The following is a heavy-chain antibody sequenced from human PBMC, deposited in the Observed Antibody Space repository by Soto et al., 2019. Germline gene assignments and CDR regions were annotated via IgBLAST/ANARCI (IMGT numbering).Heavy chain of an antibody. CDR3: ARDRGPSSGYYPYWFDP. CDR1: GGTFSSYA. CDR2: IIHIFGTA. D-gene: IGHD3-22*01. J-gene: IGHJ5*02. Sequence: QVQLVQSGAEVKKPGSSVKVSCKAYGGTFSSYAITWVRQAPGQGLEWMGGIIHIFGTANHAQKFQGRVTIAADECQCTAYRELSSLRSEDTAVYYCARDRGPSSGYYPYWFDPWGQGTLVTVSS. V-gene: IGHV1-69*12.